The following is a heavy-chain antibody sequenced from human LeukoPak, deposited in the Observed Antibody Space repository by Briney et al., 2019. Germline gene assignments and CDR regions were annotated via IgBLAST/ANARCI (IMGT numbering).Heavy chain of an antibody. CDR2: ISSSSSYT. CDR1: GFTFSSYA. CDR3: ARDRSNYYYYYGMDV. J-gene: IGHJ6*04. V-gene: IGHV3-21*05. Sequence: EASLSLSCAASGFTFSSYAMSWVRQAPGKGLEWVSYISSSSSYTNYADSVKGRFTISRDNAKNSLYLQMNSLRAEETAVYYCARDRSNYYYYYGMDVWGKGTTVTVSS.